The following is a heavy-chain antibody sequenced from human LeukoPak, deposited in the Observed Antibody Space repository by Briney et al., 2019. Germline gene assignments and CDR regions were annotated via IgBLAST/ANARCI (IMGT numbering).Heavy chain of an antibody. V-gene: IGHV4-61*02. CDR1: GGSISSGGYY. CDR2: IYTSGST. Sequence: SQTLSLTCTVSGGSISSGGYYWSWIRQPAGKGLEWIGRIYTSGSTNYNPSLKSRVTISVDTSKNQFSLKLSSVTAADTAVYYCARSSNSGWYYFDYWGQGTLVTVSS. D-gene: IGHD6-19*01. CDR3: ARSSNSGWYYFDY. J-gene: IGHJ4*02.